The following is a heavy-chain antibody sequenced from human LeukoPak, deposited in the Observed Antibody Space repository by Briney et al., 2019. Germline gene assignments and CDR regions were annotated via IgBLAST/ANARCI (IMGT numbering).Heavy chain of an antibody. Sequence: GGSLRLSCAASGFTFGSSYMNWVRQAPGKGLEWVSLIYGGGNTYYADSVKGRSTISRDNSKNTLYLQMNSLRAEDTAVYYCARRGDGGRSFDYWGQGTLVTVSS. CDR3: ARRGDGGRSFDY. D-gene: IGHD4-23*01. V-gene: IGHV3-53*01. CDR2: IYGGGNT. CDR1: GFTFGSSY. J-gene: IGHJ4*02.